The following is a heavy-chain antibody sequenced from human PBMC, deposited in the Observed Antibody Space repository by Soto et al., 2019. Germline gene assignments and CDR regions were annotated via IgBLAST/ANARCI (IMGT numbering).Heavy chain of an antibody. Sequence: SLRLSCTASGFTFSDHYMSWIRQARGKGLEWVSYISSCGSPLYYADSVKGRFTISRDNAKNSLYLQMSSLRAEDTALYYCARDPDTTSKVDHWGQGTQVTVSS. D-gene: IGHD1-1*01. J-gene: IGHJ4*02. CDR3: ARDPDTTSKVDH. CDR1: GFTFSDHY. V-gene: IGHV3-11*01. CDR2: ISSCGSPL.